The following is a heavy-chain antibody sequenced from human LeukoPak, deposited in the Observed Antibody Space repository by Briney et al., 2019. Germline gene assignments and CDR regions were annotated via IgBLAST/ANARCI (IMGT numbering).Heavy chain of an antibody. CDR2: IYHSGST. CDR1: GYSITIGFY. J-gene: IGHJ4*02. V-gene: IGHV4-38-2*01. Sequence: SETLSLTCAVSGYSITIGFYWSWIRQPPGKGLEWIGYIYHSGSTYYNPSLKSRVTISVDRSKNQFSLKLSSVTAADTAVYYCASGIAAAGTHYFDYWGQGTLVTVSS. CDR3: ASGIAAAGTHYFDY. D-gene: IGHD6-13*01.